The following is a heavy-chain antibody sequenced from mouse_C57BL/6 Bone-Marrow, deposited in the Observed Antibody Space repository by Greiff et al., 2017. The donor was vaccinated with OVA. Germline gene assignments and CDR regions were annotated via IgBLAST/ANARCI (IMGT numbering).Heavy chain of an antibody. CDR2: ISNLAYSI. CDR3: AREATGKYFDY. Sequence: EVMLVESGGGLVQPGGSLKLSCAASGFTFSDYGMAWVRQAPRKGPEWVAFISNLAYSIYYADTVTGRFTISRENAKNTLYLEMSSLRSEDTAMYYCAREATGKYFDYWGQGTTLTVSS. V-gene: IGHV5-15*04. D-gene: IGHD3-2*02. J-gene: IGHJ2*01. CDR1: GFTFSDYG.